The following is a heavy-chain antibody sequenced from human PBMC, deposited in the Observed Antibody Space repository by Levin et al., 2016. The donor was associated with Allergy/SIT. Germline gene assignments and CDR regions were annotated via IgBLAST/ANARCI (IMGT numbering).Heavy chain of an antibody. V-gene: IGHV1-46*01. CDR3: ARGRIAARGWFDP. D-gene: IGHD6-6*01. CDR2: INPSGGST. Sequence: WVRQAPGQGLEWMGIINPSGGSTSYAQKFQGRVTMTRNTSISTAYMELSSLRSEDTAVYYCARGRIAARGWFDPWGQGTLVTVSS. J-gene: IGHJ5*02.